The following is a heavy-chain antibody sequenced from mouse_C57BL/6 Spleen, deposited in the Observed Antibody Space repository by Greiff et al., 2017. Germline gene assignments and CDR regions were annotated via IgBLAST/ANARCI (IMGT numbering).Heavy chain of an antibody. CDR2: ISDGGSYT. J-gene: IGHJ4*01. D-gene: IGHD2-13*01. CDR3: AREERVRAMDY. CDR1: GFTFSSYA. V-gene: IGHV5-4*01. Sequence: DVKLVASGGGLVKPGGSLKLSCAASGFTFSSYAMSWVRQTPEKRLEWVATISDGGSYTYYPDNVKGRFTISRDNAKNNLYLQMSHLKSEDTAMYYCAREERVRAMDYWGQGTSVTVSS.